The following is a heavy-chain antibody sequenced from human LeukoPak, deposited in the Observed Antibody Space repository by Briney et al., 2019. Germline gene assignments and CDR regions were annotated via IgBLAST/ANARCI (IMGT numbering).Heavy chain of an antibody. V-gene: IGHV4-4*07. Sequence: PSETLSLTCTVSGGSISRYYWSWIRQPAGKGLEWIGRIYTSVSTNYNPSLKSRVTWSVDTSKSQFSLNLSSVTPADPAGYNFGIDLRLLGDPYYYYHRDVWGKGTTVSVPS. J-gene: IGHJ6*04. CDR2: IYTSVST. CDR3: GIDLRLLGDPYYYYHRDV. CDR1: GGSISRYY.